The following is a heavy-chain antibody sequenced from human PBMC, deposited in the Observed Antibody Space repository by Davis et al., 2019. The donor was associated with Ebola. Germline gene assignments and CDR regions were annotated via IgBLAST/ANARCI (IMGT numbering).Heavy chain of an antibody. Sequence: SGPTLVKPTQTLTLTCTFSGFSLSTSGMCVSWIRQPPGKALEWLARIDWDDEKYYSTSLKTRLTISKDTSKNKVVLTMTNMDPVDTATYYCARIRRVAAVTTRVSYYYGLDVWGQGTTVTVSS. D-gene: IGHD6-13*01. V-gene: IGHV2-70*11. CDR3: ARIRRVAAVTTRVSYYYGLDV. CDR2: IDWDDEK. J-gene: IGHJ6*02. CDR1: GFSLSTSGMC.